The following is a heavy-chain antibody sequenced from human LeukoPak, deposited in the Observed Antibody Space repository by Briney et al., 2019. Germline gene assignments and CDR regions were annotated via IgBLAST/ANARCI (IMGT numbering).Heavy chain of an antibody. CDR2: IRYNGNNQ. CDR3: VKDYGSGTFGLDS. V-gene: IGHV3-30*02. J-gene: IGHJ5*01. Sequence: PGGSLRLSCAASGFTFNNYGMHWVRQAPGKGLEWVAFIRYNGNNQYYADSVKGRFTVSRDNSKNTLYLQMNSLRAEDTAVYYCVKDYGSGTFGLDSWGQGTLVSVSS. CDR1: GFTFNNYG. D-gene: IGHD3-10*01.